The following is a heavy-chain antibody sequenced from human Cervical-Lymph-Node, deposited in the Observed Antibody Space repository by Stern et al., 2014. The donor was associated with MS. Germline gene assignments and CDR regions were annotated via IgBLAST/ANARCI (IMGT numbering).Heavy chain of an antibody. Sequence: EVQLVESGAELIRPGESLKISCKGSGFKFSIYWIAWVRQMTGKSLEWMGIVYPGDSEMRYSPSFQGQVTMSADKSTSTAYLQWSSLNASDTAMYFCARQTTAWASDVWGQGTLVTVSS. CDR3: ARQTTAWASDV. V-gene: IGHV5-51*01. D-gene: IGHD1-14*01. CDR1: GFKFSIYW. J-gene: IGHJ4*02. CDR2: VYPGDSEM.